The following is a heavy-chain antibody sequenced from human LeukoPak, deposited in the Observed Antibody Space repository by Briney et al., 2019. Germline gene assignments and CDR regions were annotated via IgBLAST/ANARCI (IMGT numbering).Heavy chain of an antibody. CDR3: AKGGDNWFDP. V-gene: IGHV1-69*04. D-gene: IGHD3-16*01. CDR1: GGTFSSYA. J-gene: IGHJ5*02. CDR2: IIPILGIA. Sequence: GASVKVSCKASGGTFSSYAISWVRQAPGQGLEWMGRIIPILGIANYAQKFQGRVTITADKSTSTAYMELSSLRSEDTAVHYCAKGGDNWFDPWGQGTLVTVSS.